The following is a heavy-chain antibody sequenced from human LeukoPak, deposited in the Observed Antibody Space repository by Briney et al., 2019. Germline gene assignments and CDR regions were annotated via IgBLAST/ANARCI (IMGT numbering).Heavy chain of an antibody. CDR1: GGSISSSSYY. V-gene: IGHV4-39*07. Sequence: SETLSLTCTVSGGSISSSSYYWGWIRQPPGKGLEWIGEINHSGSTNYNPSLKSRVTISVDTSKNQFSLKLSSVTAADTAVYYCARGLWLGGSSSFDYWGQGTLVTVSS. CDR2: INHSGST. J-gene: IGHJ4*02. CDR3: ARGLWLGGSSSFDY. D-gene: IGHD1-26*01.